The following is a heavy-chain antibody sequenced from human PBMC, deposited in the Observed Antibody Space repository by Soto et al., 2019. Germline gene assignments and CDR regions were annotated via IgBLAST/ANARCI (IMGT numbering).Heavy chain of an antibody. CDR2: ISGSGGST. J-gene: IGHJ4*02. D-gene: IGHD3-22*01. CDR3: AKERAYYYDSSGYYKGRYFDY. V-gene: IGHV3-23*01. Sequence: ESGGGLVQPGGSLRLSCAASGFTFSSYAMSWVRQAPGKGLEWVSAISGSGGSTYYADSVKGRFTISRDNSKNTLYLQMNSLRAEDTAVYYCAKERAYYYDSSGYYKGRYFDYWGQGTLVTVSS. CDR1: GFTFSSYA.